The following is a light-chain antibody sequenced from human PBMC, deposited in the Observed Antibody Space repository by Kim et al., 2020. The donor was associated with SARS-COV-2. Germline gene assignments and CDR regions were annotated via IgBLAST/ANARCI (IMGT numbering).Light chain of an antibody. V-gene: IGLV2-11*01. J-gene: IGLJ1*01. CDR1: WSDVGGYIY. Sequence: GQSVTISWTVTWSDVGGYIYVSCYQQHPGKVPKPMIYDVTKRPSGVPDRFSGSKSGNTASLTLSGLQAEDLADYYCCSYAGIYTYVFASGTKVTVL. CDR2: DVT. CDR3: CSYAGIYTYV.